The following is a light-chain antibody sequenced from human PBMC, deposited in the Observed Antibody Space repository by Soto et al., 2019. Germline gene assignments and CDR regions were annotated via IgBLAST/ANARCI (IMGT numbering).Light chain of an antibody. Sequence: DIQLIQSPSSLSASVGDRVTITCRASENILKFLAWYQQRSGSAPDLLIYAASDLESGVPSRFSGSGSGTECTLTIDNLQPNDSATYFCQHYNTQSITFGGGTKVDVK. J-gene: IGKJ4*01. CDR2: AAS. CDR3: QHYNTQSIT. V-gene: IGKV1-5*01. CDR1: ENILKF.